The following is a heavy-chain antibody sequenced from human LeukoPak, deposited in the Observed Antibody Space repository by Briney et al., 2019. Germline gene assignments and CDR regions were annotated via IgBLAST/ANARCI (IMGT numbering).Heavy chain of an antibody. Sequence: GRSLRLSCAASGFTFSRYAMHWVRQAPGKGLEWVAVITYDGRNQEYADSVRGRFTISRDNSNNTLYLQMNSLRTEDTAVYYCARDVRYGAFFDHWGQGTLVTVS. CDR2: ITYDGRNQ. V-gene: IGHV3-30*04. CDR3: ARDVRYGAFFDH. D-gene: IGHD4-17*01. J-gene: IGHJ4*02. CDR1: GFTFSRYA.